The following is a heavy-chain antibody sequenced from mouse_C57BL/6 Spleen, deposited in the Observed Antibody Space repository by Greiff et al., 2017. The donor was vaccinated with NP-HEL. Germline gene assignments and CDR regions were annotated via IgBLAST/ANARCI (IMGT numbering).Heavy chain of an antibody. CDR2: INPSSGYT. CDR1: GYTFTSYW. J-gene: IGHJ2*01. V-gene: IGHV1-7*01. CDR3: ASYGSDRYYFDY. Sequence: QVQLKESGAELAKPGASVKLSCKASGYTFTSYWMHWVKQRPGQGLEWIGYINPSSGYTKYNQKFKDKATLTADKSSSKAYMQLSSLTYEDSAVYYCASYGSDRYYFDYWGQGTTLTVSS. D-gene: IGHD1-1*01.